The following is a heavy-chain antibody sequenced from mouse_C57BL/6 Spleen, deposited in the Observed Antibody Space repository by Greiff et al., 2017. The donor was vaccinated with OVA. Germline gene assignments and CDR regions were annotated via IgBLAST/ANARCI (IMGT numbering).Heavy chain of an antibody. V-gene: IGHV1-81*01. CDR2: IYPRSGNT. Sequence: VQLQQSGAELARPGASVKLSCKASGYTFTSYGISWVKQRTGQGLEWIGEIYPRSGNTYYNEKFKGKATLTADKSSSTAYMELRSLTSEDSAVYFCARRGDITTVSHYFDYWGQGTTLTVSS. CDR1: GYTFTSYG. D-gene: IGHD1-1*01. CDR3: ARRGDITTVSHYFDY. J-gene: IGHJ2*01.